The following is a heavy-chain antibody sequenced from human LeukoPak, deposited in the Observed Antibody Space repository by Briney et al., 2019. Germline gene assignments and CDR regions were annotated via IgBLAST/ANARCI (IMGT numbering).Heavy chain of an antibody. CDR2: IIVGSGET. J-gene: IGHJ5*02. D-gene: IGHD6-25*01. V-gene: IGHV1-58*01. Sequence: ASVKVSCKTPGFTFSASAVQWVRQARGQRLEWMGWIIVGSGETSYAQTLQDRITITRDMSTSTVYMDLTSLRPDDTAVYYCAAGRYSDGCCWFDPWGQGTLVTVSS. CDR3: AAGRYSDGCCWFDP. CDR1: GFTFSASA.